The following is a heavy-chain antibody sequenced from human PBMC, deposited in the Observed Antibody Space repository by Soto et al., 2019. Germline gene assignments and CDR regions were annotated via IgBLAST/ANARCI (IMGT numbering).Heavy chain of an antibody. CDR1: GGTFSSYT. CDR3: ARGKGTIVVVPAAMAY. Sequence: QVQLVQSGAEVKKPGSSVKVSCKASGGTFSSYTISWVRQAPVQGLEWMGRIIPILGIANYAQKFQGRVTITADKSTSTADMGLSSLRSEDTAVYYCARGKGTIVVVPAAMAYWGKGTLVTVSS. CDR2: IIPILGIA. J-gene: IGHJ4*02. V-gene: IGHV1-69*02. D-gene: IGHD2-2*01.